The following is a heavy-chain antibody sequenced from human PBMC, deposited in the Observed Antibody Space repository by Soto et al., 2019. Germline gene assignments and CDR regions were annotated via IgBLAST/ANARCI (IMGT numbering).Heavy chain of an antibody. CDR3: AGGSDYYDRSCYYYRYYFDF. CDR2: IYSGGST. CDR1: GFTVNNNY. J-gene: IGHJ4*02. V-gene: IGHV3-66*01. Sequence: EVQLVESGGGLVQPGGSLRLSCAASGFTVNNNYMSWVRQAPGKGLEWVSVIYSGGSTYYADSVNGRFTISRDNSKNTVQLQMNSPGAEDTAVFYWAGGSDYYDRSCYYYRYYFDFLGQGTLVTVSS. D-gene: IGHD3-22*01.